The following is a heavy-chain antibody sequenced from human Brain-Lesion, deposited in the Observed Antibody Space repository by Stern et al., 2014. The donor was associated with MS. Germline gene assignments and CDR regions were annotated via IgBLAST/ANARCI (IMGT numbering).Heavy chain of an antibody. CDR1: DGSISSNIYY. V-gene: IGHV4-39*01. Sequence: QLQLQESGPGLVKPSETLSLTCTVSDGSISSNIYYWGWVRQPPGKGLEWIGSIYYSGDTYYNPSLKSRVTISIDTSKNQFSLKLRSVAAADTAVYFCAREVVAGRGHDWGQGILVTVSS. D-gene: IGHD6-19*01. CDR2: IYYSGDT. J-gene: IGHJ4*02. CDR3: AREVVAGRGHD.